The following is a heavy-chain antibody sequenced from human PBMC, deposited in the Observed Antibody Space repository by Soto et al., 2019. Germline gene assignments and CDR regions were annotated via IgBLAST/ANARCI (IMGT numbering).Heavy chain of an antibody. CDR3: ARALILTGYYIHDAFDI. CDR1: SASLSSSTYY. Sequence: SETLSLTCSVSSASLSSSTYYWSWIRQPPGRGPEWIGSIYYSGNTYYKPSLKSRVSISIDTSRNQFSLKLSSVTAADTAVYYCARALILTGYYIHDAFDIWGQGTMVTVSS. J-gene: IGHJ3*02. V-gene: IGHV4-39*07. CDR2: IYYSGNT. D-gene: IGHD3-9*01.